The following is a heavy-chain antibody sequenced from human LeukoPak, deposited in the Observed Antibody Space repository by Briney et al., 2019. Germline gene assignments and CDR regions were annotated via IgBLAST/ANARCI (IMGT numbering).Heavy chain of an antibody. V-gene: IGHV3-23*01. CDR1: GFTFSSYA. CDR3: AKVTQWLVHKFDY. J-gene: IGHJ4*02. CDR2: ISGSGGST. Sequence: PGGSLRLSCAASGFTFSSYAMSWVRQAPGKGLEGVSAISGSGGSTYYADSVKGRFTISRDNSKNTLYLQTNSLRAEDTAVYYCAKVTQWLVHKFDYWGQGTLVTVSS. D-gene: IGHD6-19*01.